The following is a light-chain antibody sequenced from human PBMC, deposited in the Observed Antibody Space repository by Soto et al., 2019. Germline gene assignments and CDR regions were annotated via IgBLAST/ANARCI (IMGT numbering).Light chain of an antibody. Sequence: QSALTQPASVSRSPGQSITISCTGTSSDVGAYTSVSWYQQHPGTAPKLIIYEVSTRPPGVSTRFSGSKSASTASLTIPGLQAEDEAHYYSAAYTSDNRDYVFGAGTGVT. CDR3: AAYTSDNRDYV. J-gene: IGLJ1*01. V-gene: IGLV2-14*01. CDR2: EVS. CDR1: SSDVGAYTS.